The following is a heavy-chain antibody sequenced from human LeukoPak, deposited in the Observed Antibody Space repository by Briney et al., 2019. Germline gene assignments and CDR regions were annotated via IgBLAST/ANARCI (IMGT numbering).Heavy chain of an antibody. Sequence: ASVKVSCKASGYTFTGYYVHWVRQAPGQGLEWMGWINPNSGGTNYAQKFQGRVTMTRDTSISTAYMELSRLRSDDTAVYYCARECVGATKPGNWFDPWGQGTLVTVSS. CDR3: ARECVGATKPGNWFDP. CDR2: INPNSGGT. J-gene: IGHJ5*02. V-gene: IGHV1-2*02. D-gene: IGHD1-26*01. CDR1: GYTFTGYY.